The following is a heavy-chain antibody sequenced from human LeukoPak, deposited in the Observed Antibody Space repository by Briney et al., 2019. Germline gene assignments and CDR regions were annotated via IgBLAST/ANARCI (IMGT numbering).Heavy chain of an antibody. CDR2: IIPIFGTA. D-gene: IGHD3-10*01. CDR1: GYTFASYA. CDR3: ARDRVPYMVRGVAYYYYMDV. V-gene: IGHV1-69*13. Sequence: SVKVSCKTTGYTFASYAINWVRQAPGQGLEWMGGIIPIFGTANYAQKFQGRVTITADESTSTAYMELSSLRSEDTAVYYCARDRVPYMVRGVAYYYYMDVWGKGTTVTISS. J-gene: IGHJ6*03.